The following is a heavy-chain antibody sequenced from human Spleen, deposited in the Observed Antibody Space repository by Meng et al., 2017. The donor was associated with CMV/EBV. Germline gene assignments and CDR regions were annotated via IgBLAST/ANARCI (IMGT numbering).Heavy chain of an antibody. J-gene: IGHJ5*02. CDR1: GSISSSSYY. CDR2: IYYSGST. V-gene: IGHV4-39*01. CDR3: ARHPLTGYSSSGLDP. D-gene: IGHD6-13*01. Sequence: GSISSSSYYWGWIRQPPGKGLEWIGSIYYSGSTYYNPSLKSRVTISVDTSKNQFSLKLSSVTAADTAVYYCARHPLTGYSSSGLDPWGQGTLVTVSS.